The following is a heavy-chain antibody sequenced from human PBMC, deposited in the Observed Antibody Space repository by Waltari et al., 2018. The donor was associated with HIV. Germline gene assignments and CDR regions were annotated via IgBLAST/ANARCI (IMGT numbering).Heavy chain of an antibody. D-gene: IGHD4-17*01. V-gene: IGHV4-59*01. J-gene: IGHJ4*02. Sequence: QVQLQESGPGLVKPSETLSLTCTVSGGSISSYYWSWIRQPPGKGLEWIGYIYYSGSTNHNPSLKSRVTISVDTSKNQFSLKLSSVTAADTAVYYCASYGGNSAFDYWGQGTLVTVSS. CDR2: IYYSGST. CDR3: ASYGGNSAFDY. CDR1: GGSISSYY.